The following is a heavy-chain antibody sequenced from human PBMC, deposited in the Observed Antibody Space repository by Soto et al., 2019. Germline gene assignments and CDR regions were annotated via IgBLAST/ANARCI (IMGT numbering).Heavy chain of an antibody. CDR3: ARDQRYFDGETNKLPNYYRDV. CDR2: MNPNSGGT. V-gene: IGHV1-2*04. D-gene: IGHD3-9*01. Sequence: ASMKVACHASGYTSTAYYMLWVLKAPGPGLAGMGWMNPNSGGTNYAQKCQGWVTMTRDTSISTAYMELSRLRYDDTAVYYCARDQRYFDGETNKLPNYYRDVWGKGTTVTVSS. J-gene: IGHJ6*03. CDR1: GYTSTAYY.